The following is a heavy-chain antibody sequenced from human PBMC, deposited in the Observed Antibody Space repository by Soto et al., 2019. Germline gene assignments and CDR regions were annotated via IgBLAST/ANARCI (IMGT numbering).Heavy chain of an antibody. Sequence: QVQLVQSGAEVKKPGASVKVSCKASGYTFTSYGISWVRQAPGQGLEWMGWISTYNGNTNYAQKLQGRVTMTTDTSTNTAYMELSSLRSDDTAVYYCERAPWGKEVATAAHGFDIWGQGTMVTVSS. D-gene: IGHD6-13*01. V-gene: IGHV1-18*01. CDR3: ERAPWGKEVATAAHGFDI. J-gene: IGHJ3*02. CDR1: GYTFTSYG. CDR2: ISTYNGNT.